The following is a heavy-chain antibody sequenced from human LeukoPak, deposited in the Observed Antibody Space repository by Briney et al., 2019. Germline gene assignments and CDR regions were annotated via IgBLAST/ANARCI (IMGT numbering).Heavy chain of an antibody. CDR3: ARWPFYGGQFWSGYYTHYYGMDV. J-gene: IGHJ6*02. Sequence: GASLKVSCKASGYTCTRYDINWVRQATGQGREWMGWRYPNSRKTGYAQKFQGRVTMTRNTPISTAYMELSSLTSEDTAVYYCARWPFYGGQFWSGYYTHYYGMDVWGQGTTVTDSS. D-gene: IGHD3-3*01. V-gene: IGHV1-8*01. CDR2: RYPNSRKT. CDR1: GYTCTRYD.